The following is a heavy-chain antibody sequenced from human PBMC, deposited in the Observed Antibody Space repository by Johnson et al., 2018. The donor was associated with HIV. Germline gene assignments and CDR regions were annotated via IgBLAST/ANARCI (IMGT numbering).Heavy chain of an antibody. J-gene: IGHJ3*01. CDR3: AREPGYSSGPDAFDL. D-gene: IGHD6-19*01. CDR2: IRYDGSNK. Sequence: QVQLVESGGGVVQPGGSLRLSCAASGFTFSSYDMNWVRQAPGKGLEGVAFIRYDGSNKYYADSVKGRFTISRDSSKNTLHLQMNNLRDEDTAVYYCAREPGYSSGPDAFDLWGQGTMVTVSS. CDR1: GFTFSSYD. V-gene: IGHV3-30*02.